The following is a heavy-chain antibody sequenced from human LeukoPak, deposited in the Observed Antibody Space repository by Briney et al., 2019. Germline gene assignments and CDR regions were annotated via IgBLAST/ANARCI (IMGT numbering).Heavy chain of an antibody. Sequence: GASVRVSCKASGYTFTGYYMHWVRQAPGQGLEWMGWINPNSGVTNYAQRFQGRVTMTRDTSISTAYMDLSRLRYDDTAVYYCARDRDGYCTNGVCCFDYWGQGTLVTVSS. J-gene: IGHJ4*02. CDR3: ARDRDGYCTNGVCCFDY. CDR2: INPNSGVT. CDR1: GYTFTGYY. V-gene: IGHV1-2*02. D-gene: IGHD2-8*01.